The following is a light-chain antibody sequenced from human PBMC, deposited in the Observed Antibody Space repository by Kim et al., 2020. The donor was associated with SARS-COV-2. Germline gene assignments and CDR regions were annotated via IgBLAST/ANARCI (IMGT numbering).Light chain of an antibody. CDR3: QPSYSIPQT. J-gene: IGKJ1*01. CDR2: VGS. Sequence: QMTQSPSSLSASVGDRVTITCRPSQYISSYLNWFQQKPGKAPNLLISVGSTLESGVPSRFSGSGSGTDFTLTINNLQTEDFATYYCQPSYSIPQTFGQGTKVDIK. CDR1: QYISSY. V-gene: IGKV1-39*01.